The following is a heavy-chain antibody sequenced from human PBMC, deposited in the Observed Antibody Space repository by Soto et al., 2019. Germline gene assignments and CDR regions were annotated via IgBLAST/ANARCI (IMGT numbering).Heavy chain of an antibody. CDR3: AREGARSRGRYGSGSYYNEWHR. CDR2: INHSGST. V-gene: IGHV4-34*01. CDR1: GGSFSGYY. J-gene: IGHJ4*02. Sequence: SETLSLTCAVYGGSFSGYYWSWIRQPPGKGLEWIGEINHSGSTNYNPSLKSRVTISVDTSKNQFSLKLSSVTAADTAVYYCAREGARSRGRYGSGSYYNEWHRWGQGTLVTVSS. D-gene: IGHD3-10*01.